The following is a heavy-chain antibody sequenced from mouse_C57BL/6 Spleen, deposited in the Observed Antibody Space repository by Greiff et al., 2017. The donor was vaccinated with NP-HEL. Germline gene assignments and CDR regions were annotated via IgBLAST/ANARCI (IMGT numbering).Heavy chain of an antibody. CDR2: ISYDGSN. CDR1: GYSITSGYY. D-gene: IGHD3-2*01. CDR3: ARATGY. J-gene: IGHJ2*01. V-gene: IGHV3-6*01. Sequence: VQLKESGPGLVKPSQSLSLTCSVTGYSITSGYYWNWIRQFPGNKLEWMGYISYDGSNNYNPSLKNRISITRDTSKNQFFLKLNSVTTEDTATYYGARATGYWGQGTTLTVSS.